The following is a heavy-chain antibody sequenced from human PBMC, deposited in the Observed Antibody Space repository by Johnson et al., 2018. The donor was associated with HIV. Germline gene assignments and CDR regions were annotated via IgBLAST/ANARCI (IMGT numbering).Heavy chain of an antibody. CDR3: ARHYDILTDPDAFDV. CDR1: EFSFSTYA. Sequence: QVQLMESGGGVVQPGRSLRLSCAASEFSFSTYAMHWVRQAPGKGLEWVALIWYDGSNKNYADSVKGRFSISRDNAKNSLYLQMNSLRADDTALYYCARHYDILTDPDAFDVWGQGTMVTVSS. V-gene: IGHV3-33*01. D-gene: IGHD3-9*01. CDR2: IWYDGSNK. J-gene: IGHJ3*01.